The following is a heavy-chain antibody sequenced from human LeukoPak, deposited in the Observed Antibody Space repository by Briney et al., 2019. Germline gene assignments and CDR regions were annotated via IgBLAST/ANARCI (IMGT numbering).Heavy chain of an antibody. CDR3: ARTARYSSSSLVYAFDP. V-gene: IGHV4-39*07. CDR1: GVSVSSKSYQ. J-gene: IGHJ5*02. CDR2: IYYNGST. D-gene: IGHD6-6*01. Sequence: SETLSLTCTVSGVSVSSKSYQWVWIRQPPGKGLEWIGNIYYNGSTYYNPSLESRVTISVHTSENQFSLSMNFVTAADTAVYYCARTARYSSSSLVYAFDPWGQGTLVTVSS.